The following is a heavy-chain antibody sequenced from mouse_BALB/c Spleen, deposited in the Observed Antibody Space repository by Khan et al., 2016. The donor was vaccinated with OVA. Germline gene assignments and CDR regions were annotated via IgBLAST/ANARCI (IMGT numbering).Heavy chain of an antibody. J-gene: IGHJ4*01. CDR2: IRSKAINHAT. D-gene: IGHD2-12*01. CDR3: TPNDVRYYDSMDY. V-gene: IGHV6-6*01. CDR1: GFTFSDAW. Sequence: EVKLEVSGGGLVQPGGSMKLSCAASGFTFSDAWMYWVRQSPEKGLEWVAEIRSKAINHATYYAESVRGRFTISRDDSKSSVYLQMTNLRPEDTGIYYCTPNDVRYYDSMDYWGQGTSVTVSS.